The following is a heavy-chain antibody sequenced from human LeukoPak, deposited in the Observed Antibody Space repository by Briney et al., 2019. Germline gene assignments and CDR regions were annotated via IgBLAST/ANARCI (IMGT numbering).Heavy chain of an antibody. CDR1: GFTFSSHG. CDR3: AKGYDSSGYVDYFDY. V-gene: IGHV3-30*02. Sequence: GGSLRLSCAASGFTFSSHGMHWVRQTPAKGLEWVAFIRYDGSNKYYADSVKGRFTISRDNSKNTLYLQMNSLRAEDTAVYYCAKGYDSSGYVDYFDYWGQGTLVTVSS. J-gene: IGHJ4*02. CDR2: IRYDGSNK. D-gene: IGHD3-22*01.